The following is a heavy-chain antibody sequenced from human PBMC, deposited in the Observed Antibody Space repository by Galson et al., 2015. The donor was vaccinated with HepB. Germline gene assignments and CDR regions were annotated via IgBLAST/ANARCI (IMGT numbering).Heavy chain of an antibody. CDR3: ARYLCDSSGGSSFDY. D-gene: IGHD3-22*01. CDR2: INWNGGST. V-gene: IGHV3-20*01. CDR1: GFTFDDYG. J-gene: IGHJ4*02. Sequence: SLRLSCAASGFTFDDYGMSWVRQAPGKGLEWVSGINWNGGSTGYADSVKGRFTISRDNAKNSLYLQMNSLRAEDTALYHCARYLCDSSGGSSFDYWGQGTLVTVSS.